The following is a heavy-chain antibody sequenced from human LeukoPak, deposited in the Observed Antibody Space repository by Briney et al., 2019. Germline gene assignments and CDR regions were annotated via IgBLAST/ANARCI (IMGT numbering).Heavy chain of an antibody. CDR3: ARDLGYCSSTSCSSTGEEDAFDI. J-gene: IGHJ3*02. V-gene: IGHV1-69*13. Sequence: SVKVSCKASGDTFSSYAISWVRQAPGQGLEWMGGIIPIFGTANYAQKFQGRVTITADESTSTAYMELSSLRSEDTAVYYCARDLGYCSSTSCSSTGEEDAFDIWGQGTMVTVSS. CDR1: GDTFSSYA. D-gene: IGHD2-2*01. CDR2: IIPIFGTA.